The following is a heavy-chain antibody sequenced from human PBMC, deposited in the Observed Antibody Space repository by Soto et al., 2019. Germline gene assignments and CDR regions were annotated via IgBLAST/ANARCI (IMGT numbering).Heavy chain of an antibody. V-gene: IGHV3-9*01. CDR3: AKGPRSAYQVLYYFDY. Sequence: EVQLVESGGGLVQPGRSLRLSCAASGFIFDDYAMHWVRQAPGKGLEWVSGISWNSSSIGYADSVKGRFTISRDNAKNSLYLQINSLRTEDTALYYCAKGPRSAYQVLYYFDYWGQGTLVTVSS. CDR1: GFIFDDYA. J-gene: IGHJ4*02. D-gene: IGHD2-2*01. CDR2: ISWNSSSI.